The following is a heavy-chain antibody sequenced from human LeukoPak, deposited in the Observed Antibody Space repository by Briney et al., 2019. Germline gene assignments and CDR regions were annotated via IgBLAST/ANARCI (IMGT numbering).Heavy chain of an antibody. Sequence: GGSLRLSCAASGFTFGSYWMSWVRQAPGKGLEWVANIKQDGSEKYYVDSVKGRFTISRDNAENSLYLQMNSLRAEDTAVYYCARDLTLGYWGQGTLVTVSS. J-gene: IGHJ4*02. CDR3: ARDLTLGY. V-gene: IGHV3-7*01. CDR1: GFTFGSYW. CDR2: IKQDGSEK.